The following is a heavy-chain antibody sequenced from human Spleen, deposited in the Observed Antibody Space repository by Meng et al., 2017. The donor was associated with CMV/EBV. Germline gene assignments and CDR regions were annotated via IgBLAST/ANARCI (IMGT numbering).Heavy chain of an antibody. CDR2: ISSSGSSI. CDR3: AREQVQPFDY. D-gene: IGHD4/OR15-4a*01. CDR1: GFTFSNFE. J-gene: IGHJ4*02. V-gene: IGHV3-48*03. Sequence: GESLKISCAVSGFTFSNFEMNWVRQAPGKGLEWVSYISSSGSSIYYADSVKGRFTISRDNAKNSVYLQMNSLRAEDTAVYYCAREQVQPFDYWGQGTLVTVSS.